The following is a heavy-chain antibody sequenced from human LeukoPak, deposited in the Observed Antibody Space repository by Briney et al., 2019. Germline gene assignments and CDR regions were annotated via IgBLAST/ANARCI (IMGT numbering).Heavy chain of an antibody. J-gene: IGHJ4*02. V-gene: IGHV3-48*01. CDR1: GFTFSSYS. D-gene: IGHD3-22*01. CDR3: ARDLSSGYFPYYFDY. CDR2: ISSSSSTI. Sequence: GGSLRLSCAASGFTFSSYSMNWVRQAPGKGLEWVSYISSSSSTIYYADSVKGRFTISRDNAKNSLYLQMNSLRAEDTAVYYCARDLSSGYFPYYFDYWGQGTLVTVSS.